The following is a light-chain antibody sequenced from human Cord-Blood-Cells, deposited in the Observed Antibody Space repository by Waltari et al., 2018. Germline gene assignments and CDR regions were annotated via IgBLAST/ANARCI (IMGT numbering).Light chain of an antibody. CDR1: SSDVGGYNY. J-gene: IGLJ2*01. Sequence: QSALTQPPSASGSPGQSVTISCTGTSSDVGGYNYVSWYQQHPGKAPKLGIYEVSKLPSGVPDRFSGSKSGNTASLTVSGLQAEDEADYYCSSYAGSNNVVFGGGTKLTVL. CDR2: EVS. CDR3: SSYAGSNNVV. V-gene: IGLV2-8*01.